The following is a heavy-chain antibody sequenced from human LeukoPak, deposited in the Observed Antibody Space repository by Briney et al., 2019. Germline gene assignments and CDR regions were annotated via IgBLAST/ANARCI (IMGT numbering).Heavy chain of an antibody. CDR3: ATTFWRYCSSTSYSSEDVNWFDP. D-gene: IGHD2-2*01. CDR2: IYYSGST. J-gene: IGHJ5*02. CDR1: GGSISSSSYY. Sequence: SETLSLTCTVSGGSISSSSYYWGWIRQPPGKGLEWIGSIYYSGSTYYNPSLKSRVTISVDTSKNQFSLKLSSVTAADTAVYYCATTFWRYCSSTSYSSEDVNWFDPWGQGTLVTVSS. V-gene: IGHV4-39*01.